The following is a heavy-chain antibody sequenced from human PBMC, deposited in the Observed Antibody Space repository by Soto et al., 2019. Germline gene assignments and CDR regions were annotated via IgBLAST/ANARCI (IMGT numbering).Heavy chain of an antibody. CDR3: ARHVALFAWFDP. Sequence: GEPMKISCKGSGYSFTSYWIGWVRQMTGKGLEWMGIIYPGDSDTRYSPSFQGQVTISADKSISTAYLQWSSLKASDTAMYYCARHVALFAWFDPWGQGTLVTVSS. V-gene: IGHV5-51*01. CDR2: IYPGDSDT. J-gene: IGHJ5*02. D-gene: IGHD3-10*01. CDR1: GYSFTSYW.